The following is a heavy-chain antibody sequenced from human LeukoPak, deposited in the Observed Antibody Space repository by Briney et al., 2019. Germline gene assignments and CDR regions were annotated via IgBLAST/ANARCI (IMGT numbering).Heavy chain of an antibody. Sequence: SETLSLTCAVSGYSISSGYYWGWIRQPPGKGLEWIGSIYHSGNTYYNPSLKSRVTISVDTSKNQFSLKLSSVTAADTAVYYCARDSLAQALGYPGYYYGMDVWGKGTTVTVSS. CDR1: GYSISSGYY. CDR3: ARDSLAQALGYPGYYYGMDV. J-gene: IGHJ6*04. D-gene: IGHD2-15*01. CDR2: IYHSGNT. V-gene: IGHV4-38-2*02.